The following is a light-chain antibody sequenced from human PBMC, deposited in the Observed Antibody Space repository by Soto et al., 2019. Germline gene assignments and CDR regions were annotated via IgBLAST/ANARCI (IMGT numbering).Light chain of an antibody. CDR2: EVS. CDR1: SSDVGGYNY. Sequence: QSALTQPASASGSPGQSITISCTGTSSDVGGYNYVSWYQQHPGKAPKLMIYEVSNRPSGVSNRFSGSKSGNTASLTISGLQVDDGAGYYCSSYTSSSTYVYGSGTNATV. J-gene: IGLJ1*01. CDR3: SSYTSSSTYV. V-gene: IGLV2-14*01.